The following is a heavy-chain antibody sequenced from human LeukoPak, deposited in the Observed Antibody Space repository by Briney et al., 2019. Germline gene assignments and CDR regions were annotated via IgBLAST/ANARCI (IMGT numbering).Heavy chain of an antibody. CDR2: NSSGGNTI. V-gene: IGHV3-48*04. CDR3: AVLGG. D-gene: IGHD3-16*01. CDR1: GFIFSNYA. Sequence: GGSLRLSCAASGFIFSNYAMSWVRQAPGKGLEWVSYNSSGGNTIYYGDSVKGRFTISRDNTKNSLFLQMNNLRAEDTAVYYCAVLGGWGQGTLVTVSS. J-gene: IGHJ4*02.